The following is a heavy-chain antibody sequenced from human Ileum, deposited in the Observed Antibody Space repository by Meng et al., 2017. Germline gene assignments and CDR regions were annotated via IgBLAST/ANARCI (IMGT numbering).Heavy chain of an antibody. Sequence: QVKLVASGGGGVQPGRSLGVSCAASGFTFSSHAMHWVRQAPGKGLEWVALISFDGNYKDYPDSVKGRFTISRDNSKNTLYLQMSSLRVEDTAVYYCVGEVGPRDFDNWGQGILVTVSS. CDR2: ISFDGNYK. J-gene: IGHJ4*02. CDR3: VGEVGPRDFDN. CDR1: GFTFSSHA. D-gene: IGHD1-26*01. V-gene: IGHV3-30*15.